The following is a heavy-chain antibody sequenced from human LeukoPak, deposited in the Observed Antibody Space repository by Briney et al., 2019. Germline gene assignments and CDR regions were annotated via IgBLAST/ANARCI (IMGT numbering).Heavy chain of an antibody. D-gene: IGHD5-18*01. CDR2: IYHSGST. V-gene: IGHV4-38-2*02. CDR3: ARGHAFTWIQPWSPQKEYYFDY. J-gene: IGHJ4*02. Sequence: SETLSLTCTVSGYSISSGYYWGWIRQPPGKGLEWIGSIYHSGSTYYNPSLKSRVTISVDTSKNQFSLKLSSVTAADTAVYYCARGHAFTWIQPWSPQKEYYFDYWGQGTLVTVSS. CDR1: GYSISSGYY.